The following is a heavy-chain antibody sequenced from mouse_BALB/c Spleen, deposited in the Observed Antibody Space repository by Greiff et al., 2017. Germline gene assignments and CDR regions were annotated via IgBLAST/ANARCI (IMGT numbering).Heavy chain of an antibody. V-gene: IGHV2-2*02. Sequence: QVHVKQSGPGLVQPSQSLSITCTVSGFSLTSYGVHWVRQSPGKGLEWLGVIWSGGSTDYNAAFISRLSISKDNSKSQVFFKMNSLQANDTAIYYCARGKYGNPWFAYWGQGTLVTVSA. CDR2: IWSGGST. D-gene: IGHD2-10*02. J-gene: IGHJ3*01. CDR3: ARGKYGNPWFAY. CDR1: GFSLTSYG.